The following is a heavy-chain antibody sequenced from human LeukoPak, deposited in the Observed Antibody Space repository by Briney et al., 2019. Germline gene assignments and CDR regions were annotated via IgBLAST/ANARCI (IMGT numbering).Heavy chain of an antibody. CDR2: IFHSGST. V-gene: IGHV4-4*02. CDR3: ARGPTSGYSSGWPHYFDY. J-gene: IGHJ4*02. CDR1: GGSISSSHW. Sequence: PSETLSLTCAVSGGSISSSHWWSWVRQPPGKGLEWIGKIFHSGSTNYNPSLKSRVTISVDKSKNQFSLKLSSVTAADTAVYYCARGPTSGYSSGWPHYFDYWGQGTLVTVSS. D-gene: IGHD6-19*01.